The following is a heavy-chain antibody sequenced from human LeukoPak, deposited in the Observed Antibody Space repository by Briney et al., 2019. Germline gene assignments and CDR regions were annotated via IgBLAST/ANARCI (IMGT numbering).Heavy chain of an antibody. CDR1: GYTFTSYG. Sequence: ASVKVSCKPSGYTFTSYGISWVRRAPGQGLEWMGWISGYNGNTNYAQKFQGRVTMTTDTSTSTAYMELRSLTSDDTAVYYCARDLSRDGYNPRYWGQGTLVTVSS. D-gene: IGHD5-24*01. J-gene: IGHJ4*02. CDR2: ISGYNGNT. V-gene: IGHV1-18*01. CDR3: ARDLSRDGYNPRY.